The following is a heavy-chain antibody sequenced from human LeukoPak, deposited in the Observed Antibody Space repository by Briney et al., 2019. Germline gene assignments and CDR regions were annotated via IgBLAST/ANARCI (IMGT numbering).Heavy chain of an antibody. J-gene: IGHJ4*02. CDR1: GFTFSSYE. CDR3: AKDLDFGVVITTQFDY. CDR2: ISSSGSTI. D-gene: IGHD3-3*01. V-gene: IGHV3-48*03. Sequence: GGSLRLSCAASGFTFSSYEMNWVRQAPGKGLEWVSYISSSGSTIYYADSVKGRFTISRDNSKNTLYLQMNSLRAEDTAVYYCAKDLDFGVVITTQFDYWGQGTLVTVSS.